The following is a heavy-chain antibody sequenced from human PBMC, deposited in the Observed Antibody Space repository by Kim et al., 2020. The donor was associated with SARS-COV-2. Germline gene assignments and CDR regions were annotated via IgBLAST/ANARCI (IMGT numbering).Heavy chain of an antibody. CDR3: AKDFYYGSGSADY. CDR2: ISDSGGGT. CDR1: GFTFRSYA. J-gene: IGHJ4*02. V-gene: IGHV3-23*01. D-gene: IGHD3-10*01. Sequence: GGSLRLSCAASGFTFRSYAMNWVRQAPGKGLEWVSSISDSGGGTYYADSVKGRFTISRDNSKNTLYLQMNSLRAEDTAMYYCAKDFYYGSGSADYWGQGTLVSVSS.